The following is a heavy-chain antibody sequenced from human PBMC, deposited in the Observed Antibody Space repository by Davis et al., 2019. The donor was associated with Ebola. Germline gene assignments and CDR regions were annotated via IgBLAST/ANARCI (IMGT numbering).Heavy chain of an antibody. V-gene: IGHV1-2*04. Sequence: SVPVPRLPSLCTFTGHYTHRLRQAPGLALAWMGWNNPNNGGTNYVRKRQGWVTMTRDTAISTAYMELSRLRTDDTAVYYRARGHCISTSCYTTTDYYDYGMDVWGQGTTVTVSS. CDR1: LCTFTGHY. CDR3: ARGHCISTSCYTTTDYYDYGMDV. CDR2: NNPNNGGT. J-gene: IGHJ6*02. D-gene: IGHD2-2*02.